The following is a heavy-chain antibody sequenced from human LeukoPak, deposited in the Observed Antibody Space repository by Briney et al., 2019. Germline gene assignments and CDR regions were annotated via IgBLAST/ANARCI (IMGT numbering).Heavy chain of an antibody. CDR1: GGSISSSSYY. D-gene: IGHD3-10*01. J-gene: IGHJ4*02. V-gene: IGHV4-39*01. Sequence: PSETLSLTCTVSGGSISSSSYYWGWIRQPPGKGLEWIGSIYYSGSTYYNPSLKSRVTISVDTSKNQFSLKLSSVTASDTAVYYRARQGWFGELLSPLDYWGQGTLVTVSS. CDR3: ARQGWFGELLSPLDY. CDR2: IYYSGST.